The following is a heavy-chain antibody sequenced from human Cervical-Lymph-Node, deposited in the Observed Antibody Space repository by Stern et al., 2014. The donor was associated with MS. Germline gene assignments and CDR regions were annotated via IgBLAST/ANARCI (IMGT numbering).Heavy chain of an antibody. Sequence: QVTLRESGPVLVKPTETLTLTCTVSGFSLSNARMGVSWIRQPPGKALEWLAHIFSNDEKSYSTSLKSRPTISKDTSKSQVVLTMTNMDPVDTATYYCARIRETGGWFDPWGQGTLVTVSS. V-gene: IGHV2-26*01. CDR3: ARIRETGGWFDP. CDR1: GFSLSNARMG. J-gene: IGHJ5*02. D-gene: IGHD3-10*01. CDR2: IFSNDEK.